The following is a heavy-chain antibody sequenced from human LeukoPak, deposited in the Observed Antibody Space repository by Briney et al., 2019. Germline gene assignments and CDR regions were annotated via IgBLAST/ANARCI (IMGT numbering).Heavy chain of an antibody. D-gene: IGHD6-19*01. J-gene: IGHJ4*02. V-gene: IGHV4-59*13. CDR3: ARGAGYSSGWYDFDY. CDR2: LYYSGST. Sequence: SETLSLTCTVSGGSISSYYWSWSRKRPGKGLGWIGDLYYSGSTNYNPSLKSRVTISVNTSTNQFSLKLSSADAADSDVYYCARGAGYSSGWYDFDYWGQGTLVTVSS. CDR1: GGSISSYY.